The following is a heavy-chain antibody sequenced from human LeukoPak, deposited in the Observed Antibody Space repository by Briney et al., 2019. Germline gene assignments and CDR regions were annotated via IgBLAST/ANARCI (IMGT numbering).Heavy chain of an antibody. D-gene: IGHD3-3*01. CDR2: IYTSGST. J-gene: IGHJ3*02. CDR3: ARRDVSGTFGVVNDAFDI. CDR1: GGSINSYY. V-gene: IGHV4-4*07. Sequence: PSETLSLTCTVSGGSINSYYWSWIRQPAGKGLEWIGRIYTSGSTNYNPSLKSRVTISVDTSKNQFSLKLSSVTAADTAVYYCARRDVSGTFGVVNDAFDIWGQGTMVTVSS.